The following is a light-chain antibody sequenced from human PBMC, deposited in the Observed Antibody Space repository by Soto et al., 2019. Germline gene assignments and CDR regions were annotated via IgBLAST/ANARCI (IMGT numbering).Light chain of an antibody. CDR1: QSVSSNY. Sequence: EIVLTQSPGTLSLSPGERATLPCRASQSVSSNYLAWHQQKPGQAPRLLIYNASNRATGIPDRFSGSGSGTDFTLTISRLEPEDFAVYYCQQYVSTPLTFGGGTKVEIK. J-gene: IGKJ4*01. V-gene: IGKV3-20*01. CDR2: NAS. CDR3: QQYVSTPLT.